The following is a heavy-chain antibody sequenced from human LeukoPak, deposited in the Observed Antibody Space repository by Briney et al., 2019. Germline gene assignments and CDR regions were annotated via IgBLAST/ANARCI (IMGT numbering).Heavy chain of an antibody. CDR1: EFSFSSYD. Sequence: GGSLTLSCVASEFSFSSYDMYWVRQAPGKGLEWVAFIRYDGSNKYYADSVKGRFTISRDNSRNTLYLQMNSLRAEDTAVYYCARYGNYLFDYWGQGTLVTVSS. D-gene: IGHD1-7*01. CDR3: ARYGNYLFDY. V-gene: IGHV3-30*02. J-gene: IGHJ4*02. CDR2: IRYDGSNK.